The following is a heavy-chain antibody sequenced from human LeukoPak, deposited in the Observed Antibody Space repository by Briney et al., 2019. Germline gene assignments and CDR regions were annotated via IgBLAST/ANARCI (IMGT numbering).Heavy chain of an antibody. D-gene: IGHD1-26*01. CDR1: GFTFDDYA. V-gene: IGHV3-9*01. J-gene: IGHJ6*02. Sequence: QPGRSLRLSCAASGFTFDDYAMHWVRQAPGKGLEWVSGISWNSGSIGYADSVKGRFTISRDNAKNSLYLQMNSLRAEDTALYYCAKDISGSYWYYYYGMDVWGQGTTVTVSS. CDR2: ISWNSGSI. CDR3: AKDISGSYWYYYYGMDV.